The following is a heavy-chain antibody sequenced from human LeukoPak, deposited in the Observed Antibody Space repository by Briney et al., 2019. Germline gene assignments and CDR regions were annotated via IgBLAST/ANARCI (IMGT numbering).Heavy chain of an antibody. CDR1: GFTFSSYW. Sequence: GGSLRLSCTASGFTFSSYWMSWVRQAPGKGLEWVANIKHDGSEMYFVDSVRGRFTISRDNAKSSLSLQMNSLRVEDTAVYYCARKNTLADWGQGTLVSVSP. CDR3: ARKNTLAD. CDR2: IKHDGSEM. V-gene: IGHV3-7*01. D-gene: IGHD3-3*02. J-gene: IGHJ4*02.